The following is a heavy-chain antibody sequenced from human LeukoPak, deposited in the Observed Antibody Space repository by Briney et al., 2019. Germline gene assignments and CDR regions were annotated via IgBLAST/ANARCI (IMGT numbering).Heavy chain of an antibody. J-gene: IGHJ4*02. CDR1: GFTFSSYA. CDR3: CIYKNLGY. CDR2: ISYDGSNK. Sequence: GGSLRLSCAASGFTFSSYAMHWVRQAPGKGLEWVAVISYDGSNKYYADSVKGRFTISRDNSKNTLYLQMNSLRAEDTAVYYCCIYKNLGYWGQGTLVTVSS. D-gene: IGHD3-16*01. V-gene: IGHV3-30*04.